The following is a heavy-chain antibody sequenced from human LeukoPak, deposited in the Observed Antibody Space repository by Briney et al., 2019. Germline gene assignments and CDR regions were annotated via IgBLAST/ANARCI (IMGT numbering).Heavy chain of an antibody. V-gene: IGHV3-9*01. CDR2: ISWNSGSI. D-gene: IGHD3-9*01. CDR1: GFTFDDYA. CDR3: AKGANYDILTGNDDAFDI. J-gene: IGHJ3*02. Sequence: GRSLRLSCAASGFTFDDYAMHWVRQAPGKGLEWVSGISWNSGSIGYADSVKGRFTISRDNAKNSLYLQVNSLRAEDTALYYCAKGANYDILTGNDDAFDIWGQGTMVTVSS.